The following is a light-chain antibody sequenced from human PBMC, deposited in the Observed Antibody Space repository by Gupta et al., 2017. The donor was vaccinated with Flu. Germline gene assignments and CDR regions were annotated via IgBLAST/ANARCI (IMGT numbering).Light chain of an antibody. CDR2: SSS. J-gene: IGKJ1*01. V-gene: IGKV1-5*03. CDR3: QQDHSNFRT. Sequence: PSILSASLGDSVIITCRASQSVSSHLAWYQQKPGKAPRLLIRSSSTLESGVPLRFSGSGFGTEFTLTIASLQPEDAATYYCQQDHSNFRTFGQGT. CDR1: QSVSSH.